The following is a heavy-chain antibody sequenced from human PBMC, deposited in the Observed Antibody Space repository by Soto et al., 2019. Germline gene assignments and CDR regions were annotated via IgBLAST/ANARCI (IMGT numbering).Heavy chain of an antibody. CDR3: ARDKAMAQFDY. CDR2: INAYNGNT. J-gene: IGHJ4*02. CDR1: GYTFTSYG. D-gene: IGHD5-18*01. V-gene: IGHV1-18*01. Sequence: ASVKVSCKASGYTFTSYGISWLRQAPGQGLEWMGWINAYNGNTKYAQKLQGRVTMTTDTSTSTAYMELRSLRSDDTAVYYCARDKAMAQFDYWGQGTLVTVPS.